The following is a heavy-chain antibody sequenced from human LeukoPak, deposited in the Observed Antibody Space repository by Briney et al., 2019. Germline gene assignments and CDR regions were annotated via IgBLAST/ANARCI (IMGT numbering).Heavy chain of an antibody. CDR2: IWYDGSNK. CDR3: ARGPSDYYDSSGYYGFDY. D-gene: IGHD3-22*01. CDR1: GFTFSSYS. V-gene: IGHV3-33*08. J-gene: IGHJ4*02. Sequence: GGSLRLSCAASGFTFSSYSMNWVRQAPGKGLEWVAVIWYDGSNKYYADSVKGRFTISRDNSKNTLYLQMNSLRAEDTAVYYCARGPSDYYDSSGYYGFDYWGQGTLVTVSS.